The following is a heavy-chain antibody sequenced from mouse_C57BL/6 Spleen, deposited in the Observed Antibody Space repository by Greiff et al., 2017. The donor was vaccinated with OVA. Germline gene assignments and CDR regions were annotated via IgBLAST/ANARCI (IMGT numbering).Heavy chain of an antibody. J-gene: IGHJ4*01. CDR1: GYTFTSYW. V-gene: IGHV1-69*01. D-gene: IGHD3-3*01. Sequence: VQLQQSGAELVMPGASVKLSCKASGYTFTSYWMHWVKQRPGQGLEWIGEIDPSDSYTNYNQKFKGKSTLTVDKSSGTAYMQLSSLTSEDSAVYYCARGLYAMDYWGQGTSVTVSS. CDR2: IDPSDSYT. CDR3: ARGLYAMDY.